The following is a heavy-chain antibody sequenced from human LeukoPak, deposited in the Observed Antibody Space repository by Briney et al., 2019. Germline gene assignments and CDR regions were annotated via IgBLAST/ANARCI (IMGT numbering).Heavy chain of an antibody. CDR1: GDSITSRTYY. V-gene: IGHV4-31*03. D-gene: IGHD6-6*01. Sequence: PSGTLSLTCSVSGDSITSRTYYWTWIRQHPEQGLEWIGYIWTSGSTNYHPALKSRVTISADTSKNQCSMKLTSVTAADTAIYYCARDVSSMFTNYFAPWGQGIPVIVSS. CDR2: IWTSGST. J-gene: IGHJ5*02. CDR3: ARDVSSMFTNYFAP.